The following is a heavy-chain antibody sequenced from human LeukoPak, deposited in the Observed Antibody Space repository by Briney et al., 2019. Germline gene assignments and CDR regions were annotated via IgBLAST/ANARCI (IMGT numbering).Heavy chain of an antibody. CDR2: IRSKANSYAT. Sequence: GGPLRLSCAASGFTFSGSAMHWVRQASGKGLEWVGRIRSKANSYATAYAASVRGRFTISRDDSKNTAYLQMNSLKTEDTAVYYCTRQARSYFYGDDWYFDLWGRGTLVTVSS. CDR3: TRQARSYFYGDDWYFDL. V-gene: IGHV3-73*01. D-gene: IGHD4-17*01. J-gene: IGHJ2*01. CDR1: GFTFSGSA.